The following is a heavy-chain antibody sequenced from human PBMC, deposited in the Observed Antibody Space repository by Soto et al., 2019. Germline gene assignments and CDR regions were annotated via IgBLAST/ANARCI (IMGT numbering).Heavy chain of an antibody. D-gene: IGHD5-18*01. CDR1: GGSTRSHY. V-gene: IGHV4-59*11. J-gene: IGHJ4*02. CDR3: ARGEGYTFGLDY. Sequence: QVQLQESGPGLVKPSETLSLTCTVSGGSTRSHYWSWIRQPPGKGLEWIGYIYDSGSTNHNPSLKSRVIISMDTSRNQFSLKLSSVTAADTAVYYCARGEGYTFGLDYWGQGTLVTVSS. CDR2: IYDSGST.